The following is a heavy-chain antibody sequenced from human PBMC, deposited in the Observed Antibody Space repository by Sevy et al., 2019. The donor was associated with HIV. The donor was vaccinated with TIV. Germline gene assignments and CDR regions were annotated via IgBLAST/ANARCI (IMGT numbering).Heavy chain of an antibody. CDR1: GYTFTSYG. CDR2: ISAYNGNT. Sequence: ASVKVSCKASGYTFTSYGISWVRQAPGQGLEWMGWISAYNGNTNYAQKLQGRVTMTTDTSTSTAYMELRSLRSDDTAVYYCARDLALVWFGESSTGFDYWGQGTLVTVSS. V-gene: IGHV1-18*04. CDR3: ARDLALVWFGESSTGFDY. D-gene: IGHD3-10*01. J-gene: IGHJ4*02.